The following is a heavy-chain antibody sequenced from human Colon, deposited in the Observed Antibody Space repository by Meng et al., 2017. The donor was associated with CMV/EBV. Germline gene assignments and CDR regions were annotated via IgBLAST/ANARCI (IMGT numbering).Heavy chain of an antibody. V-gene: IGHV4-30-4*08. CDR3: AIYYFHSSGYSNWFDP. Sequence: SETLSLTCTVSGDSISSGSHYWGWVRQPPGKGLEWIGYIHHSGTTYYNPSLKSRTTISVDKSQNQFSLKLSSVTAADTAVYYCAIYYFHSSGYSNWFDPWGQGTLVTVS. J-gene: IGHJ5*02. CDR1: GDSISSGSHY. CDR2: IHHSGTT. D-gene: IGHD3-22*01.